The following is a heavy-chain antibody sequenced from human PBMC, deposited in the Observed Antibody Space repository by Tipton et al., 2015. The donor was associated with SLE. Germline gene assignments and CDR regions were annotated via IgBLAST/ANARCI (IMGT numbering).Heavy chain of an antibody. Sequence: TLSLTCTVSGGSISSSSYYWGWIRQPPGKGLEWIGSIYYSGSTYYNPSLKSRVTISVDTSKNQFPLKLSSVTAADTAVYYCARGGPGAFDIWGQGTMVTVSS. CDR2: IYYSGST. CDR3: ARGGPGAFDI. CDR1: GGSISSSSYY. V-gene: IGHV4-39*06. J-gene: IGHJ3*02.